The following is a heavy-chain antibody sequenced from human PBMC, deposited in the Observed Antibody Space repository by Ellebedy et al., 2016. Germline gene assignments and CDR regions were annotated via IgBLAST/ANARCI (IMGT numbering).Heavy chain of an antibody. J-gene: IGHJ4*02. V-gene: IGHV4-34*01. CDR2: INHSGST. Sequence: SETLSLTCAVYGGSFSGYYWSWIRQPPGKGLEWIGEINHSGSTNYNPSLKSRVTISVDTSKNQFSLKLSSVTAADTAVYYCARGRYYDSSGYLDWGQGTLVTVSS. CDR1: GGSFSGYY. CDR3: ARGRYYDSSGYLD. D-gene: IGHD3-22*01.